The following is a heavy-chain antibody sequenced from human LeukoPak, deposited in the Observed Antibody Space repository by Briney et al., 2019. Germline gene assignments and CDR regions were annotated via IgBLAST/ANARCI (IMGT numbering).Heavy chain of an antibody. J-gene: IGHJ6*03. D-gene: IGHD6-19*01. V-gene: IGHV4-4*02. CDR2: IYHSGST. CDR3: ARELGTVAGNYYYYMDV. CDR1: GGSISSSNW. Sequence: SETLSLTCAVSGGSISSSNWWSWVRQPPGKGLEWIGEIYHSGSTNYNPSLKSRVTISVDKSKNQFSLKLSSVTAADTAVYYCARELGTVAGNYYYYMDVWGKGTTVTVSS.